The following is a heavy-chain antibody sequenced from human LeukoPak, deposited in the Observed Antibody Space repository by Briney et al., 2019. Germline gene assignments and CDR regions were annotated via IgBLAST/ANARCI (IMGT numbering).Heavy chain of an antibody. D-gene: IGHD5-18*01. CDR2: IYYSGST. Sequence: SETLSLTCTVSGGSISSGGYYWSWIRQHPGKGLEWIGYIYYSGSTYYNPSLKSRVTISVDTSKNQFSLKLSSVTAADTAVYYCARQDVDTPRIDYWGQGTLVTVSS. CDR1: GGSISSGGYY. J-gene: IGHJ4*02. V-gene: IGHV4-31*03. CDR3: ARQDVDTPRIDY.